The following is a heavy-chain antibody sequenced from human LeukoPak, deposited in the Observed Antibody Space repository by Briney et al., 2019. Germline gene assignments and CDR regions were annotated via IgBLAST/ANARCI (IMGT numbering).Heavy chain of an antibody. Sequence: GGSLRLSCAASRFTCTNAWMNWVRQAPGKGLEWVGRIKSKGDGETTDYAAPVKGRFTISRDDSNNIVYLQMNSLKIEDTAVYYCAIDEPNYAPYDFDYWGQGTLVTVSS. CDR2: IKSKGDGETT. D-gene: IGHD4/OR15-4a*01. CDR1: RFTCTNAW. J-gene: IGHJ4*02. V-gene: IGHV3-15*01. CDR3: AIDEPNYAPYDFDY.